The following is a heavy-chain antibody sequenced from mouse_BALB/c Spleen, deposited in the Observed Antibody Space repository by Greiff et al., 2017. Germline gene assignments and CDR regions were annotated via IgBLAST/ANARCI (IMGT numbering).Heavy chain of an antibody. J-gene: IGHJ2*01. CDR1: GYSITSDYA. CDR3: ARENRYDGFDY. Sequence: EVKLMESGPGLVKPSQSLSLTCTVTGYSITSDYAWNWIRQFPGNKLEWMGYISYSGSTSYNPSLKSRISITRDTSKNQFFLQLNSVTTEDTATYYCARENRYDGFDYWGQGTTLTVSS. CDR2: ISYSGST. D-gene: IGHD2-14*01. V-gene: IGHV3-2*02.